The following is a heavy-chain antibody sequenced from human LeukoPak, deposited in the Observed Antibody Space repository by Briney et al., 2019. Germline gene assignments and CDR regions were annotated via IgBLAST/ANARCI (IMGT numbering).Heavy chain of an antibody. V-gene: IGHV3-66*01. CDR1: GFAVSSNY. D-gene: IGHD2-21*02. CDR3: ARERDGYCGGDCYYYYGMDV. Sequence: GSLRLSCTASGFAVSSNYINWVRQAPGKGLEWVSVIHSGGNTYYAHSVKDRFTISRDNSKNTVYLQMNSLRAEGTALYYCARERDGYCGGDCYYYYGMDVWGQGTTVTVSS. J-gene: IGHJ6*02. CDR2: IHSGGNT.